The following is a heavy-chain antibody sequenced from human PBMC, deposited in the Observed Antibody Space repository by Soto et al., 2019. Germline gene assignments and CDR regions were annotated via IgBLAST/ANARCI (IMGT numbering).Heavy chain of an antibody. V-gene: IGHV4-4*07. Sequence: KPSETLSLTCTVSGGSIRSYYCSWIRQPAGKGLEWIGRIYTSGSTNYNPSLKSRVTMSVDTSKNQFSLKLSSVTAADTAVYYCARPSAGYSSSYDFDYWGQGTLVTVSS. CDR2: IYTSGST. CDR3: ARPSAGYSSSYDFDY. D-gene: IGHD6-13*01. CDR1: GGSIRSYY. J-gene: IGHJ4*02.